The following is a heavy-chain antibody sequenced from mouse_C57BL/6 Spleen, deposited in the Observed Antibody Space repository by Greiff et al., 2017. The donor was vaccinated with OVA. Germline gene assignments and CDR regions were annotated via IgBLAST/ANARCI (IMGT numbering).Heavy chain of an antibody. Sequence: EVKLEESGEGLVKPGGSLKLSCAASGFTFSSYAMSWVRQTPEKRLEWVAYISSGGDYIYYADTVKGRFTISRDNARNTLYLQMSSLKSEDTAMYYCTRGGLRLGFDYWGQGTTLTVSS. J-gene: IGHJ2*01. CDR3: TRGGLRLGFDY. D-gene: IGHD2-4*01. CDR1: GFTFSSYA. CDR2: ISSGGDYI. V-gene: IGHV5-9-1*02.